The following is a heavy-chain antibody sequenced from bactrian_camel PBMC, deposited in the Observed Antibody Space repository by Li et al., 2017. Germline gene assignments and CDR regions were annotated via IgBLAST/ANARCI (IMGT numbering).Heavy chain of an antibody. D-gene: IGHD3*01. CDR2: IYTRSTIT. J-gene: IGHJ4*01. CDR3: AADLNNPANSYSGSWELSDSHV. CDR1: GNTDSTKC. Sequence: HVQLVESGGGSVQTGGSLRLSCVASGNTDSTKCMGWFRQAPGKQREGVASIYTRSTITSYADSVKGRFTISQDNAKNTLYLQMNSLKPEDTAMYYCAADLNNPANSYSGSWELSDSHVWGQGTQVTVS. V-gene: IGHV3S54*01.